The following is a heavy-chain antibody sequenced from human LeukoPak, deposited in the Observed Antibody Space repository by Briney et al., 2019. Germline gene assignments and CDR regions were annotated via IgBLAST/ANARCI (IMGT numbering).Heavy chain of an antibody. J-gene: IGHJ5*02. V-gene: IGHV4-34*01. CDR1: GGSFSGYY. Sequence: SETLSLTCAVYGGSFSGYYWGWIRQPPGKGLEWIGSIYYSGSTYYNPSLKSRVTISVDTSKNQFSLKLSSVTAADTAVYYCARDQESIAARWSGNWFDPWGQGTLVTVSS. D-gene: IGHD6-6*01. CDR2: IYYSGST. CDR3: ARDQESIAARWSGNWFDP.